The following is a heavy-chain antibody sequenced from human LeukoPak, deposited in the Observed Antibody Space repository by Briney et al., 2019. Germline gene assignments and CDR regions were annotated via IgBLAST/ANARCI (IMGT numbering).Heavy chain of an antibody. D-gene: IGHD3-10*01. V-gene: IGHV3-21*01. CDR3: ASLTMVRGRSYYYYMDV. J-gene: IGHJ6*03. CDR2: ISSSSSYI. CDR1: GFTFSSYS. Sequence: GGSLGLSCAASGFTFSSYSMNWVRQAPGKGLEWASSISSSSSYIYYADSVKGRFTISRDNAKNSLYLQMNSLRAEDTAVYYCASLTMVRGRSYYYYMDVWGKGTTVTISS.